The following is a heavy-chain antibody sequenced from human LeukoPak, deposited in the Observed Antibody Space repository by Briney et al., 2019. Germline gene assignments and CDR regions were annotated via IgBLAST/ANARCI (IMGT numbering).Heavy chain of an antibody. CDR3: ARGRAYFYGSENNKMDV. D-gene: IGHD3-10*01. Sequence: GGSLRLSCTASGVPFRTYYMHWVRQAPGKGLEWLAITSYDGGNEYYADSVKGRFTISRDNSKSTLYLHMNSLRPDDTAVYYCARGRAYFYGSENNKMDVWGEGTTVIVSS. CDR1: GVPFRTYY. V-gene: IGHV3-30*03. CDR2: TSYDGGNE. J-gene: IGHJ6*04.